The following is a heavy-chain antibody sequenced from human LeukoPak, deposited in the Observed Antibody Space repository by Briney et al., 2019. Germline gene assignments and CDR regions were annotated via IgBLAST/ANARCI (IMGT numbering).Heavy chain of an antibody. J-gene: IGHJ4*02. D-gene: IGHD3-9*01. Sequence: PGGSLSLSCAASGFTFNTFNMNWVRQAPGKGLEWVSSITSGGDYIYYADSVKGRFTTSRDNAKNSLSLQLNSLRVEDTAVYYCARGHYDVLAASYKWTPDYWGQGTLVAVSS. V-gene: IGHV3-21*01. CDR1: GFTFNTFN. CDR2: ITSGGDYI. CDR3: ARGHYDVLAASYKWTPDY.